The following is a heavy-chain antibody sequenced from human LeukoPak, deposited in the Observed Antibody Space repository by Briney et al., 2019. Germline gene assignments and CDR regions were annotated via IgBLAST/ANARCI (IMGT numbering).Heavy chain of an antibody. CDR2: IYYSGST. V-gene: IGHV4-59*01. Sequence: PSETLSLTCAVYGGSFSGYYWSWIRQPPGKGLEWIGYIYYSGSTNYDPSLKSRVTISVDTSKNQFSLRLSSVTAEDTAVYYCARARYNWFDPWGHGTLVTVSS. J-gene: IGHJ5*02. CDR3: ARARYNWFDP. CDR1: GGSFSGYY.